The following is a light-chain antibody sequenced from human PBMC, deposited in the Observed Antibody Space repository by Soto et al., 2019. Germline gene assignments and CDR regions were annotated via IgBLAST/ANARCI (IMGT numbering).Light chain of an antibody. CDR2: DVS. J-gene: IGLJ1*01. Sequence: QSALTQPRAVSGSPGQSVTISCTGTSSDVGGYNYVSWYQQHPGKAPKLMIYDVSKRPPGVPDRFSSSKSGNTASLTISGLQAEDEADYYCCSYAGSYTRSVFGTGTKVTVL. V-gene: IGLV2-11*01. CDR3: CSYAGSYTRSV. CDR1: SSDVGGYNY.